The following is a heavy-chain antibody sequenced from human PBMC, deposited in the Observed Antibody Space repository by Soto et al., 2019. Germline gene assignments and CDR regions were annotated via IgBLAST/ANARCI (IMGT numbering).Heavy chain of an antibody. CDR3: ARVGEGWFGEFRFDY. V-gene: IGHV4-30-4*01. D-gene: IGHD3-10*01. CDR2: IYYSGST. CDR1: GGAISSGDYY. Sequence: QVQLQESGPGLVKPSQTLSLTCPVSGGAISSGDYYWRWIRQPPGKGLEWIGYIYYSGSTYYNPSLKSRVTISGDTSKNLYSLKLSSVTAADTAVYYCARVGEGWFGEFRFDYWGQLTLVTVSS. J-gene: IGHJ4*02.